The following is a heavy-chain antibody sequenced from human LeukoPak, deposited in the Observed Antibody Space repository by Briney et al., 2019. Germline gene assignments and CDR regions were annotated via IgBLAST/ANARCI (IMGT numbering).Heavy chain of an antibody. J-gene: IGHJ5*02. CDR3: AKDPSRIGTPNWFDP. Sequence: SGGSLILSCAASGFIVSGGYMSWVRQAPGKGLEWVSTIYSGGRTYYADSVQGRFIISRDNSKNTLYLQMNCLRAEDTAVYYCAKDPSRIGTPNWFDPWGQGTLVTVSS. CDR2: IYSGGRT. V-gene: IGHV3-53*01. CDR1: GFIVSGGY. D-gene: IGHD1-14*01.